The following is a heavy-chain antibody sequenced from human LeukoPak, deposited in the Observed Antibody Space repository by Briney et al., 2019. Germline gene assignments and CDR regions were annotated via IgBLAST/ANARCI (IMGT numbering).Heavy chain of an antibody. J-gene: IGHJ4*02. CDR1: GGSISSSSYY. D-gene: IGHD2-15*01. Sequence: SETLSLTCTVSGGSISSSSYYWGWIRQPPGKGLEWIGSIYYSGSTYYNPSLKSRVTISVDTSKNQFSLKLSSVTAADTAVYYCVRDATRYCSGGSCSNYWGQGTLVTVSS. V-gene: IGHV4-39*07. CDR2: IYYSGST. CDR3: VRDATRYCSGGSCSNY.